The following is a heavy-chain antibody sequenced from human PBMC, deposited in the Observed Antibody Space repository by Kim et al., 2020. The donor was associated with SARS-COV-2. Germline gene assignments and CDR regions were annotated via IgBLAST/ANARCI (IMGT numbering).Heavy chain of an antibody. CDR3: ARAYYYDSSGYYG. CDR2: IYYSGST. CDR1: GGSISSGDYY. V-gene: IGHV4-30-4*01. D-gene: IGHD3-22*01. J-gene: IGHJ4*02. Sequence: SETLSLTCTVSGGSISSGDYYWSWIRQPPGKGLEWIGYIYYSGSTYYNPSLKSRVTISVDTSKNQFSLKLSSVTAADTAVYYCARAYYYDSSGYYGWGQGTLVTVSS.